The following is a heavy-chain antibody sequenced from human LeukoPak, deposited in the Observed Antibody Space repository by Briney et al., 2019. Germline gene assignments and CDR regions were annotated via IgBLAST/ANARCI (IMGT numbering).Heavy chain of an antibody. CDR2: ISGSGGST. D-gene: IGHD5-18*01. CDR1: GSTFSSYA. V-gene: IGHV3-23*01. J-gene: IGHJ6*02. Sequence: GGSLRLSCAASGSTFSSYAMSWVRQAPGKGLEWVSAISGSGGSTYYADSVKGRFTISRDNSKNTLYLQMNSLRAEDTAVYYCAKANPGTAMVPYYYGMDVWGQGTTVTVSS. CDR3: AKANPGTAMVPYYYGMDV.